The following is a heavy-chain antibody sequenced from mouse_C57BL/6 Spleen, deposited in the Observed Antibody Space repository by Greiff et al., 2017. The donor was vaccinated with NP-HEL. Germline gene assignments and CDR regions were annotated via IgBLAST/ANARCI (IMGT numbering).Heavy chain of an antibody. Sequence: EVKLVESGEGLVKPGGSLKLSCAASGFTFSSYAMSWVRQTPEKRLEWVAYIISGGDYIYYADTVKGRFTISRDNARNTLYLQMSSLESEDTAMYYCTRDADDYDGRFAYWGQGTLVTVSA. CDR2: IISGGDYI. V-gene: IGHV5-9-1*02. D-gene: IGHD2-4*01. CDR3: TRDADDYDGRFAY. CDR1: GFTFSSYA. J-gene: IGHJ3*01.